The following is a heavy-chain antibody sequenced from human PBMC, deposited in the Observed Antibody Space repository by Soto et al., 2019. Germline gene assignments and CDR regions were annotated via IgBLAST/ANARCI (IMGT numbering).Heavy chain of an antibody. D-gene: IGHD1-26*01. CDR1: RYTLTSYD. CDR3: ALGRGRPYYIDY. Sequence: QVQVVQSGVEVKKPGASVKVSCKSSRYTLTSYDVHWVRQAPGQGLEWMGLINPTGGSTNYAQTFQGRVTMTKDTSTRTVYMELSSLRSEDTAIYYCALGRGRPYYIDYWGQGTLVTVSS. V-gene: IGHV1-46*03. J-gene: IGHJ4*02. CDR2: INPTGGST.